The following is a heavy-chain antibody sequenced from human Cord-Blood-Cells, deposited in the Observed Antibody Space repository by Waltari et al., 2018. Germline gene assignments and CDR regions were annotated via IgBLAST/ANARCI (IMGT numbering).Heavy chain of an antibody. CDR2: INHSGST. CDR1: GGSFSGYY. CDR3: ARGLRGHYFDY. Sequence: QVQLQQWGAGLLKPSETLSLTCAVYGGSFSGYYWSWIRQPPGKGLEWIGEINHSGSTNYNPSRKGRVTISVDTSKNQFSLKLSSVTAADTAVYYCARGLRGHYFDYWGQGTLVTVSS. J-gene: IGHJ4*02. V-gene: IGHV4-34*01.